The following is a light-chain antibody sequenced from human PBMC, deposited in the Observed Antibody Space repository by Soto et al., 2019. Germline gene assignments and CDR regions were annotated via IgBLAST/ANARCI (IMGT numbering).Light chain of an antibody. CDR2: LAS. V-gene: IGKV1-9*01. CDR1: QGIRNY. CDR3: QYLNSFPLT. Sequence: IQLTQSPSSLSASVGDRVTITCRASQGIRNYLAWYQQKPGKAPNLLIYLASTLQGGAPSRFSGSGSGTDFSLIISSLQPKDVATYYCQYLNSFPLTFGGGTKVELK. J-gene: IGKJ4*01.